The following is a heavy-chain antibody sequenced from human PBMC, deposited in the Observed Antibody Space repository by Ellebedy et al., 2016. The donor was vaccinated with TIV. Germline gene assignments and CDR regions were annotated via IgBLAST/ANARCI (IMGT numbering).Heavy chain of an antibody. CDR1: GGSFSGYY. J-gene: IGHJ6*03. CDR2: INHSGST. Sequence: SETLSLXXAVYGGSFSGYYWSWIRQPPGKGLEWIGEINHSGSTNYNPSLKSRVTISVDTSKNQFSLKLSSVTAADTAVYYCARHPYDFNMDVWGKGTTVTVSS. D-gene: IGHD3-3*01. V-gene: IGHV4-34*01. CDR3: ARHPYDFNMDV.